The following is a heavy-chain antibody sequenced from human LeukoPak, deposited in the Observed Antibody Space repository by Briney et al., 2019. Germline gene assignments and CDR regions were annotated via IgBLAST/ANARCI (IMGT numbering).Heavy chain of an antibody. V-gene: IGHV1-46*01. D-gene: IGHD2-2*01. J-gene: IGHJ4*02. Sequence: ASVKVSCKASGYTFTSYYMHWVRQAPGQGLEWMGIINPSGGSTSYAQKFQGRVTMTRDTSTSAVYMELSSLRAEDTAVYYCARESVPYCSSTSCYGPMDYWGQGTLVTVSS. CDR2: INPSGGST. CDR3: ARESVPYCSSTSCYGPMDY. CDR1: GYTFTSYY.